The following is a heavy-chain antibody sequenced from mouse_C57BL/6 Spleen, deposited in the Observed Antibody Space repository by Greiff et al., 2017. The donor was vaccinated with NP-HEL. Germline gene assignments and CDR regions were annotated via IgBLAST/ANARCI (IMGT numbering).Heavy chain of an antibody. CDR2: INPNNGGT. CDR3: ARSVLLRGYAMDY. J-gene: IGHJ4*01. Sequence: VQLQQSGPELVKPGASVKMSCKASGYTFTDYNMHWVKQSHGKSLEWIGYINPNNGGTSYNQKFKGKATLTVNKSSSTAYMELRSLTSEDSAVYYCARSVLLRGYAMDYWGQGTSVTVSS. V-gene: IGHV1-22*01. CDR1: GYTFTDYN. D-gene: IGHD1-1*01.